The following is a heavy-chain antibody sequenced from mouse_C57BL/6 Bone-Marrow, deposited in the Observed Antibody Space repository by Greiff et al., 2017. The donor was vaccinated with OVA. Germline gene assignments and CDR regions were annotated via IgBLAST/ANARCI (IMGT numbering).Heavy chain of an antibody. CDR3: ARWDDYGRGSMDY. CDR1: GYTFTSYW. J-gene: IGHJ4*01. Sequence: QVQLQQSGAELVKPGASVKLSCKASGYTFTSYWMHWVKQRPGQGLEWIGMIHPNSGSTNYNEKFKSKATLTVDKSSSTAYMQLSSLTSEDSAVYNCARWDDYGRGSMDYWGQGTSVTVSS. V-gene: IGHV1-64*01. D-gene: IGHD2-4*01. CDR2: IHPNSGST.